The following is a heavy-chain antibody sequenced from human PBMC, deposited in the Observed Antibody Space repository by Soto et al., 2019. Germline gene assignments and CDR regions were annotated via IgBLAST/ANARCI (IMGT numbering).Heavy chain of an antibody. J-gene: IGHJ6*02. V-gene: IGHV3-30*18. D-gene: IGHD3-10*01. CDR2: ISYDGSNK. CDR3: ANQYVSMVRGVIIRYGMDV. Sequence: GGSLRLSCAASGFTFSSYGMHWVRQAPGKGLEWVAVISYDGSNKYYADSVKGRFTISRDNSKNTLYLQMDSLRAEDTAVYYCANQYVSMVRGVIIRYGMDVWGQGTTVTVSS. CDR1: GFTFSSYG.